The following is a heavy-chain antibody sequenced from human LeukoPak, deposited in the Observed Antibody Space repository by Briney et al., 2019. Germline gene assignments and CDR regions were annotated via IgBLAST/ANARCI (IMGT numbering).Heavy chain of an antibody. J-gene: IGHJ4*02. V-gene: IGHV1-2*06. CDR1: GYTFTGYY. Sequence: ASVKVSCKASGYTFTGYYMHWVRQAPGQGLEWMGPINPNNGATNYAQKFQGRVTMTRDTSISTAYMELSRLRSDDTAIYYCARVYCGGDCYYDYWGQGTLVTVSS. CDR2: INPNNGAT. D-gene: IGHD2-21*02. CDR3: ARVYCGGDCYYDY.